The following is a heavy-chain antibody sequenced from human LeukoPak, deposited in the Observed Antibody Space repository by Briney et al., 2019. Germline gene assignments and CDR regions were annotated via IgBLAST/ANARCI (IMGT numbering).Heavy chain of an antibody. J-gene: IGHJ6*02. V-gene: IGHV4-34*01. CDR3: ARGRTSIPVLERYYYYYGMDV. CDR2: INHSGST. Sequence: PSETLSLTCAVYGGSFSGYYWSWIRQPPGKGLEWIGEINHSGSTNYNPSLKSRVTISVDTSKNQFSLKLSSVTAADTAVYYCARGRTSIPVLERYYYYYGMDVWGQGTTVTVSS. CDR1: GGSFSGYY. D-gene: IGHD3-3*01.